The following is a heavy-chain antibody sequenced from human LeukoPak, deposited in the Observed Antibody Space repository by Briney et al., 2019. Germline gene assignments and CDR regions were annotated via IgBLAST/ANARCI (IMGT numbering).Heavy chain of an antibody. Sequence: SSETLSLTCTVSGGSINGGNYYWTWLRQPAGKGLEWIGRISPSGSTNHNPSLTSRVTISVDTSKNQFSLKLNFVTAADTAVYYCARVPYQEGVDYWGQGTLVTVPS. V-gene: IGHV4-61*02. CDR2: ISPSGST. CDR3: ARVPYQEGVDY. D-gene: IGHD2-2*01. J-gene: IGHJ4*02. CDR1: GGSINGGNYY.